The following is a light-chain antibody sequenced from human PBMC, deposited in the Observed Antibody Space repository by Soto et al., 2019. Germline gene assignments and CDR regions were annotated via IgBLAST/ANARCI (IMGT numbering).Light chain of an antibody. Sequence: ETMMTQSPDTLSVSLGERATLSCRASQSLRSSLAWYQQKPGQAPRLLIYGASSRATGIPDRFSGSGSGTDFTLTISRLEPEDFAVYYCQQYGSSPFTFGQGTRLEIK. J-gene: IGKJ5*01. V-gene: IGKV3-20*01. CDR3: QQYGSSPFT. CDR2: GAS. CDR1: QSLRSS.